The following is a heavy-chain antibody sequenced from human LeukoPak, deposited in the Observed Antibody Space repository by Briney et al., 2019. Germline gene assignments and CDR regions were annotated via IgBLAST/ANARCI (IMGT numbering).Heavy chain of an antibody. V-gene: IGHV3-21*01. D-gene: IGHD3-3*01. CDR2: ISSSSSYI. Sequence: PGGSLRLSCAASGFTFSSYSMNWVRQAPGKGLEWVSSISSSSSYIYYADSVKGRFTISRDNAKNSLYLQMNSLRAEDTAVYYCARCDRQDWEFWSGYYLYAFDIWGQGTMVTVSS. J-gene: IGHJ3*02. CDR1: GFTFSSYS. CDR3: ARCDRQDWEFWSGYYLYAFDI.